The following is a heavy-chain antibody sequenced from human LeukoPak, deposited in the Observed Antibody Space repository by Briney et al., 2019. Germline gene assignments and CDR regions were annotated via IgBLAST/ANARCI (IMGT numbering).Heavy chain of an antibody. CDR2: IKQDGSEK. V-gene: IGHV3-7*01. D-gene: IGHD6-19*01. CDR3: ARVILSSGWSYDAFDI. CDR1: GFTFSSYW. Sequence: PGGSLRLSCAASGFTFSSYWMSWVRQAPGKGLEWVANIKQDGSEKYYVDSVKGRFTISRDNAKNSLYLQMNSLRAEDTAVYYCARVILSSGWSYDAFDIWGQGTMVTVSS. J-gene: IGHJ3*02.